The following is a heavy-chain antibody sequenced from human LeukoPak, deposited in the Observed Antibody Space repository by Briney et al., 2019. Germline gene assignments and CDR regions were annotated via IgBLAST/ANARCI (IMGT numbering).Heavy chain of an antibody. CDR3: AQYSSSSGGAFDI. V-gene: IGHV4-34*01. Sequence: SETLSLTCAVYGGSFSGYYWSWIRQPPGKGLEWIGYIYHSGSTYYNPSLKSRVTISVDRSKNQFSLKLSSVTAADTAVYYCAQYSSSSGGAFDIWGQGTMVTVSS. CDR2: IYHSGST. CDR1: GGSFSGYY. D-gene: IGHD6-13*01. J-gene: IGHJ3*02.